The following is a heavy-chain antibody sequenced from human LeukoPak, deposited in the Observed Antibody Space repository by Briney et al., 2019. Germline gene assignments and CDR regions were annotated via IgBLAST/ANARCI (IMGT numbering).Heavy chain of an antibody. J-gene: IGHJ4*02. Sequence: PGGSLRLSCAASGFTSSSYWMSWVRQAPGKGLEWVANIKHDGSERNYMESVKGRFTISRDNANNSLHLQMNNLSAEDTAVYYCAAGRGWSIEYWGQGTLVTVSS. CDR2: IKHDGSER. V-gene: IGHV3-7*03. D-gene: IGHD6-19*01. CDR3: AAGRGWSIEY. CDR1: GFTSSSYW.